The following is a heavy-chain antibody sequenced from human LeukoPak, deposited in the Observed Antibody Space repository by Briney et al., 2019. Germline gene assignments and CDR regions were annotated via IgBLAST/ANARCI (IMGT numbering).Heavy chain of an antibody. CDR1: GFTISSYF. CDR3: ARVPRGLPDS. Sequence: GGSLRLSCAASGFTISSYFMYCVRQAPAAGLEWFLSISSSSSYIYYAHSVKGRLTISRDNPKNSLYLQMNSLRAEDTAVYYCARVPRGLPDSWGQGTLVTVSS. V-gene: IGHV3-21*01. J-gene: IGHJ4*02. CDR2: ISSSSSYI. D-gene: IGHD4-17*01.